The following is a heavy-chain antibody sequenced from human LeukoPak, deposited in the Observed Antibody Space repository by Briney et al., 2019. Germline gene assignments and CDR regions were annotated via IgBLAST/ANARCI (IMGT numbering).Heavy chain of an antibody. CDR3: ARRLAVTGRYYFDY. CDR1: GGSISSSSYY. Sequence: SETLSLTCTVSGGSISSSSYYWGWIRQPPGKGLEWIGSICYSGSTYYNPSLKSRVTISVDTSKNQFSLKLNSVTAADTAVYYCARRLAVTGRYYFDYWGQGALVTVSS. D-gene: IGHD6-19*01. CDR2: ICYSGST. J-gene: IGHJ4*02. V-gene: IGHV4-39*01.